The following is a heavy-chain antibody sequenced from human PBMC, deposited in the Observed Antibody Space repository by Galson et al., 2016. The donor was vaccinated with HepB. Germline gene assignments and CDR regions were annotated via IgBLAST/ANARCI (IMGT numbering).Heavy chain of an antibody. J-gene: IGHJ4*02. Sequence: SLRLSCAASGLTFDDYSMYWVRQAPGKGLKSVSGISWDGCTIGYADSVKGRFIISRDNVKNSLYLQMNSLRPEDTGFYYCAKLSGTDSDCWSQGTLVTVSS. CDR3: AKLSGTDSDC. V-gene: IGHV3-9*01. D-gene: IGHD3-3*01. CDR2: ISWDGCTI. CDR1: GLTFDDYS.